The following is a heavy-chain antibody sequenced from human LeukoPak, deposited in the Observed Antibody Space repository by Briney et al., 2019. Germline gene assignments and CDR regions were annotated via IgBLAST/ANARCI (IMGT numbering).Heavy chain of an antibody. Sequence: PGGSLRLSCAASGFTFSDYYMSWIRQAPGKGLEWVSYISSSGSTIYYADSVKGRFTISRDNAKNSLYLQMNSLRAEDTAVYYCARLTVVVVAATPGWVLEPDYWGQGTLVTVSS. CDR3: ARLTVVVVAATPGWVLEPDY. J-gene: IGHJ4*02. D-gene: IGHD2-15*01. CDR2: ISSSGSTI. V-gene: IGHV3-11*04. CDR1: GFTFSDYY.